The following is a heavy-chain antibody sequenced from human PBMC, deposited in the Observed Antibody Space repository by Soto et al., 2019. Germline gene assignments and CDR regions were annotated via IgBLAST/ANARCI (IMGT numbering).Heavy chain of an antibody. CDR3: ARDVGYYYDSSGPLSGDY. Sequence: SVKVSCKASGGTFSSYAISWVRQAPGQGLEWMGGIIPIFGTANYAQKFQGRVTITADESTSTAYMELSSLRSEDTAVYYCARDVGYYYDSSGPLSGDYWGQGTLVTVSS. CDR2: IIPIFGTA. V-gene: IGHV1-69*13. J-gene: IGHJ4*02. CDR1: GGTFSSYA. D-gene: IGHD3-22*01.